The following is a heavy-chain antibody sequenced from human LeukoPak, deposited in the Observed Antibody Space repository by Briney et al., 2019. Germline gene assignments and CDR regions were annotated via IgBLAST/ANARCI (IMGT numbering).Heavy chain of an antibody. CDR2: ISSSSSYI. J-gene: IGHJ6*02. D-gene: IGHD6-13*01. V-gene: IGHV3-21*01. CDR3: ARSTLPYSSSWYTPYYYYGMDV. Sequence: PGGSLRLSCAASGFTFSSYSMNWVRQAPGKGLEWVSSISSSSSYIYYADSVKGRFTISRGNAKNSLYLQMNSLRAEDTAVYYCARSTLPYSSSWYTPYYYYGMDVWGQGTTVTVSS. CDR1: GFTFSSYS.